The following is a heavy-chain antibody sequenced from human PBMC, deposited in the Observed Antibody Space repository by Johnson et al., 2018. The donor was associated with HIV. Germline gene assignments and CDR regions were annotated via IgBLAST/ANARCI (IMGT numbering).Heavy chain of an antibody. CDR2: IKSKSDGGTT. Sequence: VQLVESGGGLVQPGGSRRLSCAASGFTFTNAWMNWVRQAPGKGLEWVGRIKSKSDGGTTDYAAPVKGRFTISRDDSKNTLYLQMNSLKTGDTARYYCAREIAATVTTRATAGDDAFDIREGTSVTVSS. D-gene: IGHD4-17*01. CDR3: AREIAATVTTRATAGDDAFDI. CDR1: GFTFTNAW. V-gene: IGHV3-15*01. J-gene: IGHJ3*02.